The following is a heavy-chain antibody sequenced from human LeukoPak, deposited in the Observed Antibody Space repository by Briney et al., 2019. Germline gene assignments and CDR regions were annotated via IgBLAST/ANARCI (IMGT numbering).Heavy chain of an antibody. V-gene: IGHV1-18*01. CDR3: ASSGYYYNYFDY. J-gene: IGHJ4*02. D-gene: IGHD3-22*01. CDR2: ISAYNGNT. Sequence: EASVKVSCKASGYTFTSYGISWVRQAPGQGLEWMGWISAYNGNTNYAQKLQGRVTMTTDTSTSTAYMELSRLRSDDTAVYYCASSGYYYNYFDYWGQGTLVTVSS. CDR1: GYTFTSYG.